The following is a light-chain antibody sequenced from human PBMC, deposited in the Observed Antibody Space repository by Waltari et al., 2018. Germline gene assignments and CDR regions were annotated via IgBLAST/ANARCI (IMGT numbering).Light chain of an antibody. CDR3: QQFDTFPLT. CDR2: LGS. Sequence: DIVMTQSPLSLPVPPGRPASISCRSSQSLLHRSGYNYLAWYVQKPGQSPQLLIYLGSNRASGVPDRFSGSGSGTDFTLKISRVEAEDFATYFCQQFDTFPLTFGQGTRLEIK. J-gene: IGKJ5*01. CDR1: QSLLHRSGYNY. V-gene: IGKV2-28*01.